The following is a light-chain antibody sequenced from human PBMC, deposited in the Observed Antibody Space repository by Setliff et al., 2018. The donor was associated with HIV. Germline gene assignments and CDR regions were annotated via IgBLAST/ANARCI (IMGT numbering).Light chain of an antibody. CDR2: GNT. Sequence: SVLTQPPSVSGAPGQRVTISCTGTSSNIGAGYDVHWYQQFPGTAPKLLIYGNTNRPSGVSDRFSGSRSGTSVSLAITGLQAEDEAIYYCQSYDTSLSGSVFGGGTKVTVL. V-gene: IGLV1-40*01. J-gene: IGLJ2*01. CDR1: SSNIGAGYD. CDR3: QSYDTSLSGSV.